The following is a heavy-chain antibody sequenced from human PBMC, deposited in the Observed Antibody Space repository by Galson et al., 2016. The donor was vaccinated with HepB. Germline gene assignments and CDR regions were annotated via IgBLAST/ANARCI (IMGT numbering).Heavy chain of an antibody. V-gene: IGHV3-48*02. CDR3: ARDRVSGDFWSGYYTGIGMDV. D-gene: IGHD3-3*01. CDR1: GFTFSSYS. Sequence: SLRLSCAASGFTFSSYSMNWVRQAPGKGLEWVSYISSSNSTIYYADSVQGRFNISRDNAKNSLYLQMNSLRDEDTAVYYCARDRVSGDFWSGYYTGIGMDVWGQGTTVTVSS. CDR2: ISSSNSTI. J-gene: IGHJ6*02.